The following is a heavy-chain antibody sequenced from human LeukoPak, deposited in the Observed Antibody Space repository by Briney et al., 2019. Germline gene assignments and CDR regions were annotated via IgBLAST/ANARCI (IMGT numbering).Heavy chain of an antibody. J-gene: IGHJ4*02. CDR3: ARGVTIFGVVISRIFDY. CDR2: INPSGGST. V-gene: IGHV1-46*01. D-gene: IGHD3-3*01. Sequence: ASVKVSCKASGYTFTSYYMHWVRQAPGQGLEWMGIINPSGGSTSYAQKFQGRVTMTRDTSTSTVYMELSSLRSEDTAVYYCARGVTIFGVVISRIFDYWGQGTLVTVSS. CDR1: GYTFTSYY.